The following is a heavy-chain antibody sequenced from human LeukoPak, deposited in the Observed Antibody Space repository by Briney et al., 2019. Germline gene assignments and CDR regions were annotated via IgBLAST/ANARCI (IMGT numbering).Heavy chain of an antibody. J-gene: IGHJ3*01. CDR1: GGSISGHY. Sequence: PSETLSLTCTVSGGSISGHYWSWIRQPPGKGLEWIGYMYYSGTNHYNPSLKSRVTISLDTSKNQFSLKPSSVTAADTAVYYCARRFGNAFDFWGQGTMVTVSS. D-gene: IGHD3-10*01. CDR3: ARRFGNAFDF. V-gene: IGHV4-59*11. CDR2: MYYSGTN.